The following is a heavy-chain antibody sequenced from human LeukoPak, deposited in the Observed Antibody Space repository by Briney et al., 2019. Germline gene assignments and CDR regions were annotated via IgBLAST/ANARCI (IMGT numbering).Heavy chain of an antibody. CDR2: ISAYNGNT. CDR3: ARTEYDFWSGCYRYYYYGMDV. D-gene: IGHD3-3*01. CDR1: GYTFTSYG. V-gene: IGHV1-18*01. Sequence: ASVKVSCKASGYTFTSYGISWVRQAPGQGLEWMGWISAYNGNTNYAQKLQGRVTMTTDTSTSTAYMELRSLRSDDTAVYYCARTEYDFWSGCYRYYYYGMDVWGQGTTVTVSS. J-gene: IGHJ6*02.